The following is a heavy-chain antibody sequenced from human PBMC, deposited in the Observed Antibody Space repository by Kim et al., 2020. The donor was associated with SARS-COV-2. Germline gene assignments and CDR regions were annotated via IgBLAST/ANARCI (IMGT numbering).Heavy chain of an antibody. D-gene: IGHD3-22*01. CDR3: ARDLAVVGGYLYHGMDV. CDR1: GGSLSSGSYY. J-gene: IGHJ6*01. CDR2: IYYSGST. V-gene: IGHV4-61*01. Sequence: SETLSLTCTVSGGSLSSGSYYWSWIRQAPGKGLEWIGYIYYSGSTNYNPSLKSRVTISVDTSKSQFSLRLNSVTAADTAVYYCARDLAVVGGYLYHGMDV.